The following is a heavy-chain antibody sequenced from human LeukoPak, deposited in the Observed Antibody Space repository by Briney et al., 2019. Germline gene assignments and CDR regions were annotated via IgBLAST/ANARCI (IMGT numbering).Heavy chain of an antibody. J-gene: IGHJ4*02. D-gene: IGHD6-13*01. CDR2: IRNKANSYTT. Sequence: GRSLRLSSAASGFTFSDHYMDWVRQAPGKGLVWVGRIRNKANSYTTEFAASVKGRFTISRDDSKNSLYLQMNGLKTDDTAVYFCARASSTYYYDYWGQGTLVTVSS. CDR1: GFTFSDHY. CDR3: ARASSTYYYDY. V-gene: IGHV3-72*01.